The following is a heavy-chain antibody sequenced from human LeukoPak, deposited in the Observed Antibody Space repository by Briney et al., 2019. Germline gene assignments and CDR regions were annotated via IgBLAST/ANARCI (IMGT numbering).Heavy chain of an antibody. CDR2: ISRCSSTI. CDR1: GFTFSSYS. V-gene: IGHV3-48*01. J-gene: IGHJ5*02. CDR3: ARDPRSGSYPDWFDP. D-gene: IGHD1-26*01. Sequence: GGSLRLSCAVSGFTFSSYSMNWVRQAPGEGLEWVSYISRCSSTIHYADSVKGRFTISRDNAKNSLYLQMNSLRAEDTAVYYCARDPRSGSYPDWFDPWGQGTLVTVSS.